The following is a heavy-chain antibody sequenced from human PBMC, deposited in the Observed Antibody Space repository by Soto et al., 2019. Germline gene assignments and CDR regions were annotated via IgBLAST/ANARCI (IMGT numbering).Heavy chain of an antibody. D-gene: IGHD6-13*01. CDR2: IWYDGSNK. CDR1: GFTFSHHA. V-gene: IGHV3-33*01. Sequence: QVQLVESGGGVVQPGTSLRLSCTTSGFTFSHHAMHWVRQAPGKGLEWVAQIWYDGSNKYYADSVKGRFTISRDNSRNMVYVQMNSLRVEDTAVYYCARDGQQLARYDLDVWGQGTSVTVSS. CDR3: ARDGQQLARYDLDV. J-gene: IGHJ6*02.